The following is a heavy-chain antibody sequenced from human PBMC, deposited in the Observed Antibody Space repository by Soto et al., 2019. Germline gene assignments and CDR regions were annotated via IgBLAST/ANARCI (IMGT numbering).Heavy chain of an antibody. D-gene: IGHD3-22*01. CDR3: ARGTPLITMIVVVKSYFDY. V-gene: IGHV1-18*01. CDR1: GGTFSSYT. J-gene: IGHJ4*02. Sequence: GASVKVSCKASGGTFSSYTISWVRQAPGQRLEWMGWINAGNGKTNYAQKFQGRVTITTDTSTSTAYMELRSLRSDDTAVYYCARGTPLITMIVVVKSYFDYWGQGTLVTVSS. CDR2: INAGNGKT.